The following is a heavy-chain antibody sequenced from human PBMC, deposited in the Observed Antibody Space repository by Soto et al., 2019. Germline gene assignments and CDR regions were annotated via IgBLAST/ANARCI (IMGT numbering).Heavy chain of an antibody. V-gene: IGHV1-18*01. Sequence: QVHLVQSGAEVKKPGASVKVSCKASGYSFTSYGISWVRQAPGQGLEWMGWISTDNGNTNYAHNLQGRVTMTTDTSTSTAYMELWSLRFDDTAVYYCARDVPDTALFFYYYGMDVWGQGTTVTVSS. J-gene: IGHJ6*02. CDR1: GYSFTSYG. D-gene: IGHD5-18*01. CDR3: ARDVPDTALFFYYYGMDV. CDR2: ISTDNGNT.